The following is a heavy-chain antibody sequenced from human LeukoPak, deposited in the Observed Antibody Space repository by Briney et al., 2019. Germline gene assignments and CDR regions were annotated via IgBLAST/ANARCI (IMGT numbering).Heavy chain of an antibody. CDR3: ASLGDCSSTSCYGVNWFDP. D-gene: IGHD2-2*01. CDR2: ISSSSSYI. Sequence: GGSLRLSCAASGFTFSSYSMNWVRQAPGKGLEWVSSISSSSSYIYYADSVKGRFTISRDNAKNSLYLQMRAEDTAVYYCASLGDCSSTSCYGVNWFDPWGQGTLVTVSS. CDR1: GFTFSSYS. J-gene: IGHJ5*02. V-gene: IGHV3-21*01.